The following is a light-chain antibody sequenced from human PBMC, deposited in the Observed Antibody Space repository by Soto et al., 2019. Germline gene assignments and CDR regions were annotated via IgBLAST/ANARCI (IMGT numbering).Light chain of an antibody. Sequence: DIQMTQSPSSLSASIGDRVTITCRASQGIRNDLAWYQQKAGKAPTRLIYAASTLQSGVPSRFSGSGFGTEFTLTISSLQSADFASYYCQQHNSYPLTFGGGTKVEI. CDR3: QQHNSYPLT. J-gene: IGKJ4*01. V-gene: IGKV1-17*01. CDR2: AAS. CDR1: QGIRND.